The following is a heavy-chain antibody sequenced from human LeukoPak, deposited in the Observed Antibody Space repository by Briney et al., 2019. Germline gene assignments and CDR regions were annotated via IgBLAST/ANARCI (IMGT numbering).Heavy chain of an antibody. Sequence: SETLSLTCTVSGGSISTHYWTWIRQPPGKGLEWIGCIDDSGRTNYNPSPKSRVTTSFERSTNHFSLNLISLTAADTAVYFCAGELAVTGKTVFDQWGQGSPVTVSS. J-gene: IGHJ4*02. V-gene: IGHV4-59*11. CDR2: IDDSGRT. CDR3: AGELAVTGKTVFDQ. CDR1: GGSISTHY. D-gene: IGHD6-19*01.